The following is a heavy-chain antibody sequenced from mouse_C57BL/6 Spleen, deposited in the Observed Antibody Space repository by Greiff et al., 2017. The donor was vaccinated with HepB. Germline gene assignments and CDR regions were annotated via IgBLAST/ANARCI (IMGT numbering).Heavy chain of an antibody. CDR2: INPNNGGT. CDR1: GYTFTDYY. CDR3: ARRSYDGYSYYFDY. J-gene: IGHJ2*01. Sequence: VQLQQSGPELVKPGASVKISCKASGYTFTDYYMNWVKQSHGKSLEWIGDINPNNGGTSYNQKFKGKATLTVDKSSSTAYMERRSLTSEDSAVYYCARRSYDGYSYYFDYWGEGTTLTVSS. V-gene: IGHV1-26*01. D-gene: IGHD2-3*01.